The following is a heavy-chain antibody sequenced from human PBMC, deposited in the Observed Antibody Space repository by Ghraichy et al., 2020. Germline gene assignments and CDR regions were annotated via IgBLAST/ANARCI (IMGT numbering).Heavy chain of an antibody. J-gene: IGHJ4*02. CDR2: LSSTGAST. Sequence: GGSLNISCEASGFNFRDYVMSWVRQVPGEGLEWVSGLSSTGASTYYADSVRGRFTISRDNSRKTLYLQMNGLTAGDTALYYCAKEGHDSRGRRAPFDYWGQGTLVTVS. D-gene: IGHD3-22*01. V-gene: IGHV3-23*01. CDR3: AKEGHDSRGRRAPFDY. CDR1: GFNFRDYV.